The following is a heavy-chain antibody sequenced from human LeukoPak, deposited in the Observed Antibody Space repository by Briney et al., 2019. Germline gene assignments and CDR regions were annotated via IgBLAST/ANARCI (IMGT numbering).Heavy chain of an antibody. CDR3: ARGVYDSSGYLDY. D-gene: IGHD3-22*01. CDR1: GGTFSSYA. J-gene: IGHJ4*02. Sequence: SVKVSCKASGGTFSSYAISWVRQAPGQGLEWMGGILPIFGTANYAQKFQGRVTMTRDTSTSTVYMELSSLRSEDTAVYYCARGVYDSSGYLDYWGQGTLVTVSS. CDR2: ILPIFGTA. V-gene: IGHV1-69*05.